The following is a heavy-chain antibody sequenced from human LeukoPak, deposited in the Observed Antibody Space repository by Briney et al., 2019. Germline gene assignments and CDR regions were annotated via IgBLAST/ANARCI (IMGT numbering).Heavy chain of an antibody. V-gene: IGHV4-34*01. CDR3: AREFAAAGLKVIDY. J-gene: IGHJ4*02. CDR1: GGSFSGYY. CDR2: INHSGST. D-gene: IGHD6-13*01. Sequence: PSETLSLTCAVYGGSFSGYYWSWIRQPPGKGLEWIGEINHSGSTNYNPPLKSRVTISVDTSKNQFSLKLSSVTAADTAVYYCAREFAAAGLKVIDYWGQGTLVTVSS.